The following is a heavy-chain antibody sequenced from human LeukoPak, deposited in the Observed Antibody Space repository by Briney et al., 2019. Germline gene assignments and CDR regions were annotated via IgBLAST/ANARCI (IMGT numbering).Heavy chain of an antibody. CDR2: IIPILGIA. CDR1: GGTFSSYA. V-gene: IGHV1-69*04. D-gene: IGHD3-3*01. CDR3: ARDLRQLGIFGVAPSKGWFDP. Sequence: GASVKVSCKASGGTFSSYAISWVRQAPGQGLEWMGRIIPILGIANYAQKFQGRVTITADKSTSTAYMELSSLRSEDTAVYYCARDLRQLGIFGVAPSKGWFDPWGQGSLVTVSS. J-gene: IGHJ5*02.